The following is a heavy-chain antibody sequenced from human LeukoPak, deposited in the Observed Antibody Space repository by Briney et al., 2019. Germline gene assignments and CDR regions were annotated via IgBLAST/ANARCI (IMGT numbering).Heavy chain of an antibody. CDR3: ARSPLGAPLTQYFQY. CDR2: INHSGSI. J-gene: IGHJ1*01. Sequence: SETLSLTCAVYGGSFSGYYWSWIRQSPGKGLEWIGEINHSGSINYNPSLKSRVTISVDTSKNQFSLKVISVTAADTAVYYCARSPLGAPLTQYFQYWGQGTLVTVSS. CDR1: GGSFSGYY. D-gene: IGHD2-21*02. V-gene: IGHV4-34*01.